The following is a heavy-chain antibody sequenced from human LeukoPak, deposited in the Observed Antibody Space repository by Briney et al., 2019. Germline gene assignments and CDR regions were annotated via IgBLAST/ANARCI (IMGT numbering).Heavy chain of an antibody. CDR3: ARFWATGGDY. CDR2: IYSGGST. Sequence: GGSLRLSCSASGFTVSSSYMSWVRQAPGKGLEWVSIIYSGGSTYYADSAKGRFTISRDNSKNTLYLQMNSLRAEDTAVYYCARFWATGGDYWGQGTLVTVSS. CDR1: GFTVSSSY. V-gene: IGHV3-53*01. D-gene: IGHD5-12*01. J-gene: IGHJ4*02.